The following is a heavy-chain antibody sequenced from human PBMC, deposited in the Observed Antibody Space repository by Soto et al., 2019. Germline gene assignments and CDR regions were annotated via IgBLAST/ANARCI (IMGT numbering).Heavy chain of an antibody. V-gene: IGHV1-18*01. CDR3: AKGPLTGSTLH. Sequence: ASVKVSCKASGYTFASYGISWLRQAPGQGLEWLGWVSTYSPKTVYAQKFQGRVTMTTDTSTTTAYMELTSLTSNDTAVYYCAKGPLTGSTLHWGQGALVTVSS. CDR1: GYTFASYG. CDR2: VSTYSPKT. J-gene: IGHJ4*02. D-gene: IGHD3-9*01.